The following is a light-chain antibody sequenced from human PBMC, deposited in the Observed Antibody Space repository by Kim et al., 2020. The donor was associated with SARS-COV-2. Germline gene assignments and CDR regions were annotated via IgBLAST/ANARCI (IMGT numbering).Light chain of an antibody. V-gene: IGKV3-20*01. Sequence: LSPGERATLSCKASQGVTSSYLAWYQQKPGKTPRLLIYGPSSRATGVPDRFSGSESGTDFTLTISRLEPEDFAVYYCQQYGSSPGTFGQGTKLEI. CDR1: QGVTSSY. CDR3: QQYGSSPGT. J-gene: IGKJ2*02. CDR2: GPS.